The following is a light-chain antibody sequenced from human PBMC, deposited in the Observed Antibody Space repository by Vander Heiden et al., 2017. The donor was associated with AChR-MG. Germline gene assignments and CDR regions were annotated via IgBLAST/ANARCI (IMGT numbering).Light chain of an antibody. CDR2: EDS. V-gene: IGLV3-10*01. CDR3: YSTDSSGNHS. CDR1: ALPKKY. J-gene: IGLJ2*01. Sequence: SYELTQPPSVSVSPGQTARITCSGDALPKKYAYWDQQKSGQAPVLVIYEDSKRPSGIPERFSGSSSGTMATLTISGAQVEDEADYYCYSTDSSGNHSFGGGTKLTVL.